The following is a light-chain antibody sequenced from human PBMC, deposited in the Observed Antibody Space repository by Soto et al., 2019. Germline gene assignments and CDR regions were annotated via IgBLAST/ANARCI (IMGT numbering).Light chain of an antibody. V-gene: IGLV1-44*01. Sequence: QSALTQSPSASGTPGQRVTISCSGSSSNIGINTVSWYRQLPGTAPTLLIYRNNQRPSGVPDRFSGSKSGTSASLAISGLQSEDEADYYCGTWDDSLNGPVLGGGTKLTVL. J-gene: IGLJ3*02. CDR3: GTWDDSLNGPV. CDR2: RNN. CDR1: SSNIGINT.